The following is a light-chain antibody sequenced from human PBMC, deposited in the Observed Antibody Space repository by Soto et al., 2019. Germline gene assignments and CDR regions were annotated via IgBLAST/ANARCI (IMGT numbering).Light chain of an antibody. J-gene: IGKJ4*01. CDR2: DAS. V-gene: IGKV3-11*01. CDR1: QSLTSS. Sequence: EIVLTQSPATLSLSPGERATLSCRASQSLTSSLVWYQQKPGQAPRLLIYDASNRATGIPARFSGSGSGTEFTLTINSLEPEDFAVYYWQQRSTSPRTFGGGTKVEIK. CDR3: QQRSTSPRT.